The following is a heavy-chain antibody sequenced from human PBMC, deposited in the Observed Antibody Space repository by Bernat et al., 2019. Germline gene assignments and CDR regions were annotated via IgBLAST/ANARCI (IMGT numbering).Heavy chain of an antibody. D-gene: IGHD3-3*01. CDR2: ISGDGGST. Sequence: EVQLVESGGGVVQPGGSLRLSCAASGFTFDDYAMHWVRQAPGKGLEWVSLISGDGGSTYYADSVKGRFTISRDNSKNSLYLQMNSLRTEDTALYYCAKANRNYDFWSGYFEAGGWFDPWGQGTLVTVSS. CDR3: AKANRNYDFWSGYFEAGGWFDP. CDR1: GFTFDDYA. J-gene: IGHJ5*02. V-gene: IGHV3-43*02.